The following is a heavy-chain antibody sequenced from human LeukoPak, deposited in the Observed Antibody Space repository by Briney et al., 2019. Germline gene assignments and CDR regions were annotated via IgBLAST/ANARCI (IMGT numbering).Heavy chain of an antibody. CDR1: GGSISSYY. V-gene: IGHV4-4*07. CDR2: IYTSGST. CDR3: ARGPDIVATFYAFDI. J-gene: IGHJ3*02. D-gene: IGHD5-12*01. Sequence: SETLSHTCTVSGGSISSYYWSWIRQPAGKGLEWIGRIYTSGSTNYNPSLKSRVTMSVDTSKNQFSLKLSSVTAADTAVYYCARGPDIVATFYAFDIWGQGTMVTVSS.